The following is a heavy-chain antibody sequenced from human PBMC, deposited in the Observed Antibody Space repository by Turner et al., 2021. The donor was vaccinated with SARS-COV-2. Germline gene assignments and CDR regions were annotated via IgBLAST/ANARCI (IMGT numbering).Heavy chain of an antibody. CDR3: ARGGGYCLDY. J-gene: IGHJ4*02. D-gene: IGHD2-21*01. Sequence: QVHLQESGPGLVRPSGTLSLMFTVSGGPFSGANWWNWVRQAPGKGLEWIGEIHHYGCTNYNPSLKSRVSISLDDSKRQFSLILNSATAADTAVYYCARGGGYCLDYWGQGMLVTVSS. V-gene: IGHV4-4*02. CDR2: IHHYGCT. CDR1: GGPFSGANW.